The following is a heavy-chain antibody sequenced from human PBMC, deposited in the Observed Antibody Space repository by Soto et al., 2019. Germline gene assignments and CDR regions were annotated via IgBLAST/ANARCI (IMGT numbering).Heavy chain of an antibody. V-gene: IGHV1-2*04. J-gene: IGHJ6*02. Sequence: QVQLVQSGAEVKKPGASVKVSCKASGYTFTGYYMHWVRQAPGQGLEWMGWINPNSGGTNYAQKFQGWVTMTRDTSISTAYMELSRLRSDDTAVYYCARAFPRWSEQSSGYYSARAPGWYYGMDVWGQGTTVTVSS. CDR2: INPNSGGT. D-gene: IGHD3-22*01. CDR3: ARAFPRWSEQSSGYYSARAPGWYYGMDV. CDR1: GYTFTGYY.